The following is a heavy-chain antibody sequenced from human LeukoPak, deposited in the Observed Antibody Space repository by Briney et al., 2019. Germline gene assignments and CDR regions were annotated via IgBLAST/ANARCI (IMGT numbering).Heavy chain of an antibody. CDR2: VSTYNGDT. CDR1: GYTFTKNA. D-gene: IGHD4-23*01. J-gene: IGHJ4*02. CDR3: ARDGGAPGPIYGDY. V-gene: IGHV1-18*01. Sequence: GASVKVSCEASGYTFTKNAMNWVRQAPGQGLEWMGWVSTYNGDTKYAQNFQDRVTMTRDTSTTTVYMELRGLRSDDTAVYYCARDGGAPGPIYGDYWGQGTPVTVSS.